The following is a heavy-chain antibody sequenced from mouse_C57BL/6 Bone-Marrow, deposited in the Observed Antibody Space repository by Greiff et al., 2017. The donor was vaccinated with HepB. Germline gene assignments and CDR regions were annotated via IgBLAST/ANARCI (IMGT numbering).Heavy chain of an antibody. CDR2: IDPETGGT. D-gene: IGHD1-1*01. CDR1: GYTFTDYE. CDR3: TRNDDGRDD. J-gene: IGHJ2*01. Sequence: QVHVKQSGAELVRPGASVTLSCKASGYTFTDYEMHWVKQTPVHGLEWIGAIDPETGGTAYNQKFKGKAILTADKSSSTAYMELRSLTSEDSAVYYCTRNDDGRDDWGQGTTLTVSS. V-gene: IGHV1-15*01.